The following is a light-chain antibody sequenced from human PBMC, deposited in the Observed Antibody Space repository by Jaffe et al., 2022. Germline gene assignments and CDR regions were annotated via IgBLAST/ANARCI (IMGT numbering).Light chain of an antibody. J-gene: IGKJ4*01. CDR2: DAS. CDR3: QQRGNWVT. V-gene: IGKV3-11*01. Sequence: EIVLTQSPVTLSLSPGERATLSCRASQSVNTFLAWYQHKPGQAPRLLIYDASNRATGIPARFSGSGSGTDFTLTISSLEPEDFAVYYCQQRGNWVTFGGGTKVEIK. CDR1: QSVNTF.